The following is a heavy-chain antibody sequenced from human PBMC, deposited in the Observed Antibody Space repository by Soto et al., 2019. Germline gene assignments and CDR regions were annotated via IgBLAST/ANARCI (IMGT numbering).Heavy chain of an antibody. CDR3: ARDRLVAATSAPPYCYYGMDV. CDR1: GFTFSSYS. J-gene: IGHJ6*02. Sequence: LRLSCATSGFTFSSYSMNWVRQAPGMGLEWVSSISSSSRYIYYTDSVRGRFTISRDNAKNSLYLQINSLRAEDTAVYYCARDRLVAATSAPPYCYYGMDVWGQGTTVTVSS. CDR2: ISSSSRYI. D-gene: IGHD2-15*01. V-gene: IGHV3-21*01.